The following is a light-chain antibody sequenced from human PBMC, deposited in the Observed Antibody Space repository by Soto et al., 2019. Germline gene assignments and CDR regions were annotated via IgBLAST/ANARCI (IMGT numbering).Light chain of an antibody. Sequence: QAVVTQPTSASGTPGQRVTISCSGSTSNIGSNTVNWYQQLPRTAPKLLIYSNNERPSGVPDRFSGSKSGTSASLATSGLQSEDEADYYCSTWDDSLNGVVFGGGTKVTVL. J-gene: IGLJ3*02. CDR3: STWDDSLNGVV. V-gene: IGLV1-44*01. CDR2: SNN. CDR1: TSNIGSNT.